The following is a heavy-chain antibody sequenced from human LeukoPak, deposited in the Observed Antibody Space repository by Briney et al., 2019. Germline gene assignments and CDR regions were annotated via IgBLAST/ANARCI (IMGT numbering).Heavy chain of an antibody. J-gene: IGHJ1*01. CDR3: ARHEGGDYR. CDR1: GGSISSSSYY. V-gene: IGHV4-39*01. Sequence: PSETLSLTCTVSGGSISSSSYYWGWIRQPPGKGLEWIGSIYYGGSSYYNPSLKSRVTISVDTSKNQFSLKLSSVTAVDTALYYCARHEGGDYRWGQGTLVTVSS. D-gene: IGHD4-17*01. CDR2: IYYGGSS.